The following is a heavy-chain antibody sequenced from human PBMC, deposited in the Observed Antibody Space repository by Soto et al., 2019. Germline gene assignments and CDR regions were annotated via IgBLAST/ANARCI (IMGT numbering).Heavy chain of an antibody. CDR1: GFIVSRSH. D-gene: IGHD7-27*01. Sequence: GGSLRLSCVVSGFIVSRSHMMWVRQAPGKGLEGVSVIYNHGQKNYVDPVKGRFTIARDNSKNTIYLQMNSLKVEDTAVYYCVRVTGAERHWGQGALVTVSS. CDR3: VRVTGAERH. J-gene: IGHJ4*02. V-gene: IGHV3-53*01. CDR2: IYNHGQK.